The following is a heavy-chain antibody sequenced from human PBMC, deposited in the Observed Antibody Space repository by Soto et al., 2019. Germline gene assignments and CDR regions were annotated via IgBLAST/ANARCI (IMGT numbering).Heavy chain of an antibody. CDR1: GGSFSGYY. V-gene: IGHV4-34*01. CDR3: ARASGTIPLDY. D-gene: IGHD3-3*01. Sequence: SETLSLTCAVYGGSFSGYYWSWIRQPLGKGLEWIGEINHSGSTNYNPSVKSRVTISVDTSEIQVSLKVSSVTAAVTAVDDCARASGTIPLDYWGQGTLVTVSS. J-gene: IGHJ4*02. CDR2: INHSGST.